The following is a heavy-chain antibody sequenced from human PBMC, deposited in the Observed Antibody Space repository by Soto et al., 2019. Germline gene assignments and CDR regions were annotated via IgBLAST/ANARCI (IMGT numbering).Heavy chain of an antibody. V-gene: IGHV4-34*01. J-gene: IGHJ6*02. Sequence: SETLSLTCAVYGGSFSGYYWSWIRQPPGKGLEWIGEINHSGSTNYNPSLKSRVTISVDTSKNQFSLKLSSVTAADTAVYYCARGRYYYGSGSYYNSGRGGYGMDVWGQGTTVTVS. CDR2: INHSGST. CDR3: ARGRYYYGSGSYYNSGRGGYGMDV. CDR1: GGSFSGYY. D-gene: IGHD3-10*01.